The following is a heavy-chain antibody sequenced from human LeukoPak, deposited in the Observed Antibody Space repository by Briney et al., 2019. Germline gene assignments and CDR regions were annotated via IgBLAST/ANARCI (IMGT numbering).Heavy chain of an antibody. CDR2: ISSSSSYI. J-gene: IGHJ6*03. V-gene: IGHV3-21*04. CDR1: EFTFSSYS. Sequence: GGSLRLSCAASEFTFSSYSMKWVRQAPGKGLEWVSSISSSSSYIYYADSVKGRFTISRDNAKNSLYLQMNSLRAEDTAVYYCAKSELVVPDYYYYYYMDVWGKGTTVTISS. D-gene: IGHD2-2*01. CDR3: AKSELVVPDYYYYYYMDV.